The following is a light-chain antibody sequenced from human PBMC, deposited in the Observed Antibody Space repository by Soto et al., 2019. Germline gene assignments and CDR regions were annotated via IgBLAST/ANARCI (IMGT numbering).Light chain of an antibody. CDR2: GAS. CDR1: QSLSSSY. Sequence: EIVLTQSPGTLSLSPGERATLSCRASQSLSSSYLAWYQQKPGQAPRLLISGASSRAAGIPDRFSGSGSGTDFTLTISRLEPEDFAVYYCQKYGSSPPTFGPGTKVDIK. CDR3: QKYGSSPPT. V-gene: IGKV3-20*01. J-gene: IGKJ3*01.